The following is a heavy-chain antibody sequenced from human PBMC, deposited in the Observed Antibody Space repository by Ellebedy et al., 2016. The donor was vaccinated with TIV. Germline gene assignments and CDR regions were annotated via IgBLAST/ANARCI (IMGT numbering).Heavy chain of an antibody. CDR1: GYTFTGYY. CDR3: ARDLGAAMNGGLDY. Sequence: ASVKVSCKASGYTFTGYYMHWARQAPGQGLEWMGWINPNSGGTNYAQKFQGWVTMTRDTSISTAYMELSRLRSDDTAVYYCARDLGAAMNGGLDYWGQGTLVTVSS. J-gene: IGHJ4*02. D-gene: IGHD6-13*01. CDR2: INPNSGGT. V-gene: IGHV1-2*04.